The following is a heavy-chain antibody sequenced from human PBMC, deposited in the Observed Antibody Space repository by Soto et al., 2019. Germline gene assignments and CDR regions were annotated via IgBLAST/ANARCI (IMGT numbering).Heavy chain of an antibody. CDR2: IYYSGST. CDR1: GGSIYSFY. V-gene: IGHV4-59*01. Sequence: SETLSLTCTASGGSIYSFYWGWIRQPPGKGLEWIGYIYYSGSTNYNPSLRSRVTMSIDTAKNQFSLRLRSLTTADTAVYYCARGHNWGGSAFDIWGQGTMVTVSS. J-gene: IGHJ3*02. CDR3: ARGHNWGGSAFDI. D-gene: IGHD3-16*01.